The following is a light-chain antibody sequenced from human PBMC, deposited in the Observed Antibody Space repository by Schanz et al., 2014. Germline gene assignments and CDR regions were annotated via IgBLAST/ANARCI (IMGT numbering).Light chain of an antibody. CDR1: SSNIGTNS. J-gene: IGLJ2*01. CDR2: SNN. CDR3: QSYDNSLSGRV. Sequence: QSVLTQPPSASGTPGQRVSFSCSGSSSNIGTNSVVWYQQLPGTAPKLLIYSNNQRPSGVPDRFSGSKSGTSASLAISGLQSEDEADYYCQSYDNSLSGRVFGGGTKLTVL. V-gene: IGLV1-44*01.